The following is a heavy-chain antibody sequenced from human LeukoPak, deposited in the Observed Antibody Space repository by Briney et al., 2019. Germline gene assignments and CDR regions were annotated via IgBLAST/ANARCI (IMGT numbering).Heavy chain of an antibody. CDR1: GYTFTGYY. CDR3: ARCFFRSSWVFDL. J-gene: IGHJ4*02. V-gene: IGHV1-2*02. Sequence: ASVKVSCKASGYTFTGYYMHWVRQAPGQGLEWMGWINPNSGGTNYAQKFQGRVTMTRDASISTASTELSRLSSDDTAVYYCARCFFRSSWVFDLWCPGTLVSVSS. D-gene: IGHD6-13*01. CDR2: INPNSGGT.